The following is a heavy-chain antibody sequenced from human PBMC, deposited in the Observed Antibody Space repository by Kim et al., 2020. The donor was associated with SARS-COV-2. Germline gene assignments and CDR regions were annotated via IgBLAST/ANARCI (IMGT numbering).Heavy chain of an antibody. CDR3: ARDRRVTIFGVVSNYYYYGMDV. J-gene: IGHJ6*02. D-gene: IGHD3-3*01. CDR2: IYSGGST. V-gene: IGHV3-66*01. Sequence: GGSLRLSCAASGFTVSSNYMSWVRQAPGKGLEWVSVIYSGGSTYYADSVKGRFTISRDNSKNTLYLQMNSLGAEDTAVYYCARDRRVTIFGVVSNYYYYGMDVWGQGTTVTVSS. CDR1: GFTVSSNY.